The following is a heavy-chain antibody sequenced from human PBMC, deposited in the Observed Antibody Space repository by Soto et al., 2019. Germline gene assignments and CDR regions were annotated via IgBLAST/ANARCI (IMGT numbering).Heavy chain of an antibody. Sequence: QVQLVQSGAEVKKPGSSVKVSCKASGGSFSSYSINWVRQAPGQGLEWMGEIIPIFGTANYAQKFQGRVTITADESTSTAYMELSSLRSEDTAVYYCARDGGRHSGGIDYWGQGTRVTVSS. CDR2: IIPIFGTA. J-gene: IGHJ4*02. V-gene: IGHV1-69*01. CDR3: ARDGGRHSGGIDY. CDR1: GGSFSSYS. D-gene: IGHD1-26*01.